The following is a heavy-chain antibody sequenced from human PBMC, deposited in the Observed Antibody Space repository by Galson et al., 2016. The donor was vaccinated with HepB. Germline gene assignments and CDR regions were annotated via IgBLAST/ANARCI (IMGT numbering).Heavy chain of an antibody. CDR1: GGSPSSYY. V-gene: IGHV4-34*01. CDR3: AREQVLPASTRVFDL. J-gene: IGHJ3*01. D-gene: IGHD1-1*01. CDR2: ITNSGTI. Sequence: ETLSLTCDVYGGSPSSYYWSWIRQPPGKGLEWIGEITNSGTINYSPSLKSRVTMSVDTSKNQFSLRLSSVTAADTALYYCAREQVLPASTRVFDLWGQGTLVTVSS.